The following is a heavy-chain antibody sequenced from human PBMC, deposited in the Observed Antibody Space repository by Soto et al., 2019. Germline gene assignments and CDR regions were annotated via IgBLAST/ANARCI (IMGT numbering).Heavy chain of an antibody. Sequence: EVQLVEAGGGLVKPGGSLRLSCAASGFTFSSYSMNWVRQAPGKGLEWVSSISSSSSYIYYADSVMGRFTISRDNAKNSLYLQMNSLRAEDTAVYYCARPPSADYYDSSGYYLDYWGQGTLVTVSS. J-gene: IGHJ4*02. V-gene: IGHV3-21*01. D-gene: IGHD3-22*01. CDR3: ARPPSADYYDSSGYYLDY. CDR1: GFTFSSYS. CDR2: ISSSSSYI.